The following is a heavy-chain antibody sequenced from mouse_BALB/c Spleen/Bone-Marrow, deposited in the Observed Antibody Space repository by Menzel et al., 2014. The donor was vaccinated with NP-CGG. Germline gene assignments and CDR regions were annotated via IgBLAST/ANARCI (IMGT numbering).Heavy chain of an antibody. CDR1: GLNIKDYY. J-gene: IGHJ3*01. CDR3: SVLENGGFAY. CDR2: IDPGNGDT. V-gene: IGHV14-4*02. Sequence: EVKLVESGAELVRSGASVKLSCTASGLNIKDYYMHWVKQRPEQGLEWIGWIDPGNGDTEYAPKFQAKATVTADTSSNTAYLQLNRLTSEDTAVYSCSVLENGGFAYWGQGTLVTVSA.